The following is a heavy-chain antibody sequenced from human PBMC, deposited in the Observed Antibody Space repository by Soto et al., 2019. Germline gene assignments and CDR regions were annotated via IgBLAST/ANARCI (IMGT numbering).Heavy chain of an antibody. V-gene: IGHV4-39*01. CDR1: GGSISSSSYY. D-gene: IGHD1-26*01. CDR3: ARRGGVGATTFDY. J-gene: IGHJ4*02. Sequence: SETLSLTCTVSGGSISSSSYYWGWIRQPPGKGLEWIGNIYYSGSTYYNTSLKSRVTISVDTSKNQFSLKLSSVTAADTAVYYCARRGGVGATTFDYWGQGTLVTVSS. CDR2: IYYSGST.